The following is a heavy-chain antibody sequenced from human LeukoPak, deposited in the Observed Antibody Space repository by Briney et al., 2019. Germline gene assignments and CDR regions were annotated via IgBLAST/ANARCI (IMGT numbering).Heavy chain of an antibody. J-gene: IGHJ3*02. CDR3: ARDAGLRRAETNAFDI. Sequence: KPSETLSLTCAVYGGSFSGYYWSWIRQPPGKGLEWIGEINHSGSTNYNPSLKSRVTISVDTSKNQFSLKLSSVTAADTAVYYCARDAGLRRAETNAFDIWGQGTMVTVSS. CDR2: INHSGST. V-gene: IGHV4-34*01. CDR1: GGSFSGYY. D-gene: IGHD5-12*01.